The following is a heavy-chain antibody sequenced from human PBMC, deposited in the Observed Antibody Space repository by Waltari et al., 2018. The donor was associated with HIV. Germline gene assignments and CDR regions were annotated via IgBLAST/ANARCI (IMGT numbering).Heavy chain of an antibody. CDR1: GFTFNSHW. J-gene: IGHJ4*02. CDR2: IKQDGSDK. Sequence: EVQLVESGGGLVQPGGSLRLSCAASGFTFNSHWMRWIRQAPGKVLWWVANIKQDGSDKNYVDSVKGRFTISRDNAKNSLYLQMNSLRAEDTAVYYCVRNGGSFDYWGQGTLVTVSS. D-gene: IGHD1-26*01. V-gene: IGHV3-7*01. CDR3: VRNGGSFDY.